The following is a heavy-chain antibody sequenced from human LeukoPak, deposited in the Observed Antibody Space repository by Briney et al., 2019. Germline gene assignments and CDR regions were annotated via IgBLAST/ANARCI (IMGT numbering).Heavy chain of an antibody. D-gene: IGHD3-10*01. J-gene: IGHJ4*02. Sequence: PGGSLRLSCAASGFTFSSYGMHWVRQAPGKGLEWVAFIRYDGSNKYYADSVKGRFTISRDNSKNTLYLQMNSLRAEDTAVYYCAKDRGTMVRGVITYYFDYWGQGTLVTVSS. V-gene: IGHV3-30*02. CDR3: AKDRGTMVRGVITYYFDY. CDR2: IRYDGSNK. CDR1: GFTFSSYG.